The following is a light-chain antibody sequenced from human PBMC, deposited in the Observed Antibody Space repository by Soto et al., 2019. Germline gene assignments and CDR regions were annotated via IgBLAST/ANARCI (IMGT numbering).Light chain of an antibody. Sequence: DIQMTQSPSTLSASVGDRVTIAFRASQSISGWMARSQHKPGKAPKLLIYSASSLQSGVPSRFSGGGSGTDFTLTISDLQPEDFATYYCQQSYSTPPITFGQGTRLEIK. J-gene: IGKJ5*01. CDR1: QSISGW. V-gene: IGKV1-39*01. CDR3: QQSYSTPPIT. CDR2: SAS.